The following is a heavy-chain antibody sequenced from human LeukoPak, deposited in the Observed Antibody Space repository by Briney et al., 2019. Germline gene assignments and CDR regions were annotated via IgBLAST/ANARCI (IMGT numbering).Heavy chain of an antibody. D-gene: IGHD6-13*01. CDR3: ARASVIAAAGNNWFDP. Sequence: GASVKVSCKASGYTFTGYGISWVRQAPGQGLEWMGWISAYNGNTNYAQKLQGRVTMTTDTSTSTAYMELRSLRSDDTAVYYCARASVIAAAGNNWFDPWGQGTLVTVSS. J-gene: IGHJ5*02. V-gene: IGHV1-18*01. CDR2: ISAYNGNT. CDR1: GYTFTGYG.